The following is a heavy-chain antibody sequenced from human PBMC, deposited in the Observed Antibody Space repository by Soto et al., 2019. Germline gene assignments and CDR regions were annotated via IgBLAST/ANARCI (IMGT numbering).Heavy chain of an antibody. J-gene: IGHJ6*02. V-gene: IGHV5-10-1*01. CDR3: ARDLDRYCSVTSCHAMDV. Sequence: PVESLKISCDGSGYTLTSYYITWARQLPWKGLEWMRRIDPSDSYTTYNPSFQGHVTISADKSIRTAYLQWSSLEASDTAVYYCARDLDRYCSVTSCHAMDVWGQGTPVTVSS. D-gene: IGHD2-15*01. CDR1: GYTLTSYY. CDR2: IDPSDSYT.